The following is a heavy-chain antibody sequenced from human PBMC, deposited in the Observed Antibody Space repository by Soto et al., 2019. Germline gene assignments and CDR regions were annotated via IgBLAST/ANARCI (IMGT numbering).Heavy chain of an antibody. CDR3: ARGGPSPYWHFDL. CDR1: GGSISSHY. Sequence: QVQLQESGPGLVKPSETLSLTCTVSGGSISSHYWSWIRQPPGKGMEWIGYIYNSGSINYNPSLKTRVTTTIDPSKNPFSLKMRSVTAADTALYYCARGGPSPYWHFDLWGRGTLVTVSS. D-gene: IGHD3-10*01. CDR2: IYNSGSI. J-gene: IGHJ2*01. V-gene: IGHV4-59*11.